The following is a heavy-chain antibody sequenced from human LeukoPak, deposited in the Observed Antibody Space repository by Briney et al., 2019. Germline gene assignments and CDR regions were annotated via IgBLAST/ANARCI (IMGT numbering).Heavy chain of an antibody. D-gene: IGHD3-9*01. CDR3: AGRACPYYDMLNIDY. CDR2: IYPGDSDT. CDR1: GYSFTSYW. V-gene: IGHV5-51*01. Sequence: PGESLKISCKGSGYSFTSYWIGGVRQMPGKGLEWMGIIYPGDSDTRYNPSFQGQVTISADKSTRTAYLQWSSLKGSEAAAVYCAGRACPYYDMLNIDYWGQGALVTVSS. J-gene: IGHJ4*02.